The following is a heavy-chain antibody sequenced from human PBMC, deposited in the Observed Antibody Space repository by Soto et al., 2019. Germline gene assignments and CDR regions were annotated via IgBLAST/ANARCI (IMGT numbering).Heavy chain of an antibody. CDR3: VKRATCSGDICSDTYWYYHHMDV. CDR2: ISGSGIST. D-gene: IGHD2-15*01. J-gene: IGHJ6*03. V-gene: IGHV3-23*01. CDR1: GFTFSTYA. Sequence: EVQLLESGGGLVQPGGSLRLSCAASGFTFSTYAMSWVRQAPGKGLEWVSVISGSGISTYYADFVQGRFTISRDNSKNTLYLQMTGLRAEDTAVYFCVKRATCSGDICSDTYWYYHHMDVWGEGTTVTVSS.